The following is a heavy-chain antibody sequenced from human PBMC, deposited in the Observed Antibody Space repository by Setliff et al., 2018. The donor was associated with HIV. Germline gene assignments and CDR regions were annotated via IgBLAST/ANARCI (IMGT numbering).Heavy chain of an antibody. CDR2: IYSNGRT. CDR1: GGSITSGSYY. D-gene: IGHD6-13*01. J-gene: IGHJ4*02. Sequence: PSETLSLTCTVSGGSITSGSYYWSWIRQPAGKGLEWIGRIYSNGRTTHNPSLKSRVTISRDTSENQFSLELTSLIAADTAVYYCAREECTSWPRVHYWGQGALVTVSS. CDR3: AREECTSWPRVHY. V-gene: IGHV4-61*02.